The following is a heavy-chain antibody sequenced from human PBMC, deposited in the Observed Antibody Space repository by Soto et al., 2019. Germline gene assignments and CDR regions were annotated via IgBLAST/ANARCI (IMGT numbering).Heavy chain of an antibody. CDR2: ISSSGSLI. D-gene: IGHD1-26*01. CDR1: GFTFRSYD. CDR3: ARTMYSNRGWFDP. Sequence: EVQLVESGGGLVQPGGSLRLSCAASGFTFRSYDMNWVRQAPGKGLEWVSYISSSGSLIYYADSVKGRFTISRENAKNSLYLRMNSLRAEDTAVYYCARTMYSNRGWFDPWGQGTLVTVSS. V-gene: IGHV3-48*03. J-gene: IGHJ5*02.